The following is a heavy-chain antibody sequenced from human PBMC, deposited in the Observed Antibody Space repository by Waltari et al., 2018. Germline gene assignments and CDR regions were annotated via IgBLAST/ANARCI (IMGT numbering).Heavy chain of an antibody. D-gene: IGHD6-19*01. J-gene: IGHJ4*02. Sequence: EVQLLESGGGLVQSGGSLRLSCVASAFPFSSYVMTWVRQAPGKGLEWVSTITGGGGTTYYADSVKGRFTISRDNSENTMYLQMNSLRGEDTALYYCARNWAGIKQYYFDYWGQGSLVTVSS. CDR2: ITGGGGTT. CDR1: AFPFSSYV. CDR3: ARNWAGIKQYYFDY. V-gene: IGHV3-23*01.